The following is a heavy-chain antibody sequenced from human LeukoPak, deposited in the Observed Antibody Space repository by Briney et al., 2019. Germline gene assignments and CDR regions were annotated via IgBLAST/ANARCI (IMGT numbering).Heavy chain of an antibody. CDR3: ARDRRRDGYGGGFDY. CDR2: TNPNSGGA. Sequence: ASVKVSCKASGYTFTGYYMHWVRQAPGQGLEWMGWTNPNSGGANYAQKFQGRVTMTRDTSISTAYMELSRLRSDDTAVYYCARDRRRDGYGGGFDYWGQGTLVTVSS. CDR1: GYTFTGYY. D-gene: IGHD5-24*01. V-gene: IGHV1-2*02. J-gene: IGHJ4*02.